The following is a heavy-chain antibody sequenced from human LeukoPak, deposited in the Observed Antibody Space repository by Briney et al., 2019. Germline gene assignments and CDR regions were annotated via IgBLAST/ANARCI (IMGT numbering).Heavy chain of an antibody. V-gene: IGHV3-23*01. CDR3: AKPYCSTTSCPPYYYYYYMDV. CDR1: GCTFSSHA. Sequence: PGGSLRLSCAASGCTFSSHAMTWVRQAPGKGLKWASAISGGGGSTYYADSVKGRFTISRDNSKNTLYLQMNSLRAEDTAVYYCAKPYCSTTSCPPYYYYYYMDVWGKGTTVTVSS. J-gene: IGHJ6*03. CDR2: ISGGGGST. D-gene: IGHD2-2*01.